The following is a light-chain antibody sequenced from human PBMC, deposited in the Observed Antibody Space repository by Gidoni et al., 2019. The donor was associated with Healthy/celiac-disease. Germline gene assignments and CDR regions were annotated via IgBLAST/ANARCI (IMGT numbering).Light chain of an antibody. CDR2: QDS. CDR1: KLGDKY. V-gene: IGLV3-1*01. J-gene: IGLJ1*01. Sequence: SYALTQPPSVSVSPGQTASITCSGDKLGDKYACWYQQKPGQSPVLVSYQDSKRPSGITERFSGSNSGNTATLTISGTQAMDEADYYWQAWDSSTGVFGTGTKVTGL. CDR3: QAWDSSTGV.